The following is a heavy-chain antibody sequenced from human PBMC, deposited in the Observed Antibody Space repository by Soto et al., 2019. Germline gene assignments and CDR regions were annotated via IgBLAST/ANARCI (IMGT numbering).Heavy chain of an antibody. D-gene: IGHD3-22*01. J-gene: IGHJ3*02. CDR1: GFTFSSYW. V-gene: IGHV3-7*03. Sequence: GGSLRLSCAASGFTFSSYWMSWVRQAPEKGLEWVANIKQDGNDLYFVDSVKGRFTISRDNSKNSLYLQMDSLRSEDTAVYYCARDSRLRITMIVVAPPFDAFDIWGQGTMVTVSS. CDR3: ARDSRLRITMIVVAPPFDAFDI. CDR2: IKQDGNDL.